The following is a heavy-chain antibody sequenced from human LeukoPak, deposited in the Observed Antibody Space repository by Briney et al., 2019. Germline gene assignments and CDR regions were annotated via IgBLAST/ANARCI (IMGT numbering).Heavy chain of an antibody. CDR3: ARLPGGAYYYYYMDV. CDR2: MNPNSGNT. D-gene: IGHD3-10*01. V-gene: IGHV1-8*01. Sequence: ASVKVSCKASGYTFTSYDINWVRQATGQGLEWMGWMNPNSGNTGYAQKFQGRVTMTRNTSISTAYMELSSLRSEDTAVYYCARLPGGAYYYYYMDVWGKGTTVTVSS. CDR1: GYTFTSYD. J-gene: IGHJ6*03.